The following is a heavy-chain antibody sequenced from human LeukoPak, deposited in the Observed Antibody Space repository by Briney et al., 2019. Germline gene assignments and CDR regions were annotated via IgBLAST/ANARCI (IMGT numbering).Heavy chain of an antibody. CDR3: ARGRYYGMDV. CDR2: VNSDGSST. Sequence: QPGGSLRLSCAASGFTFTSYWMHWVRQAPGKGLVWVSRVNSDGSSTTYAGSVKGRFTISRDNAKNTLYLQMNSLRAEDTAVYYCARGRYYGMDVWGQGTTVTVSS. J-gene: IGHJ6*02. V-gene: IGHV3-74*01. CDR1: GFTFTSYW.